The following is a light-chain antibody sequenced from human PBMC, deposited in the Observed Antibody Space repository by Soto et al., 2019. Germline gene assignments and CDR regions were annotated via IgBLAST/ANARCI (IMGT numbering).Light chain of an antibody. V-gene: IGLV1-44*01. CDR2: GNN. CDR3: SSYTCSSTWV. CDR1: NSNIGRNT. J-gene: IGLJ3*02. Sequence: QSVLTQPPSASGTPGQRVAISCSGSNSNIGRNTVHWYQQLPGTAPKLLIYGNNLRPSGVSNRFSGSKSGNTSSLTISGLQAEDEADYYCSSYTCSSTWVFGGGTKVTVL.